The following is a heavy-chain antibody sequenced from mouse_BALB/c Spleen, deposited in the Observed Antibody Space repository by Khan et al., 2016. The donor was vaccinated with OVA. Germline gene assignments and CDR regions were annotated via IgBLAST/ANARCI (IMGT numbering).Heavy chain of an antibody. J-gene: IGHJ2*01. Sequence: EVQLQESGPGLVTPSQSLSLTCTVTGYSITSGYAWNWIRQFPGNKLEWMGYLSYSGVTSYTPSLNSRISITRDTSKNQFFLQLNSVTTEDTANYYCARGNYYGYYFDYWGQGTTLTVSS. CDR3: ARGNYYGYYFDY. CDR2: LSYSGVT. D-gene: IGHD1-1*01. V-gene: IGHV3-2*02. CDR1: GYSITSGYA.